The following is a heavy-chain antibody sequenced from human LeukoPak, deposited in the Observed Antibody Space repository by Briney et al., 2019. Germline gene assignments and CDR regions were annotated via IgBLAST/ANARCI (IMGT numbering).Heavy chain of an antibody. V-gene: IGHV1-18*01. CDR3: ARDRGAARPDWFDP. D-gene: IGHD6-6*01. CDR2: ISAYNSNT. J-gene: IGHJ5*02. CDR1: GYTFTSYG. Sequence: ASVKVSCKASGYTFTSYGISWVRQAPGQGLEWMGWISAYNSNTNYAQKLQGRVTMTTDTSTSTAYMELRSLRSDDTAVYYCARDRGAARPDWFDPWGQGTLVTVSS.